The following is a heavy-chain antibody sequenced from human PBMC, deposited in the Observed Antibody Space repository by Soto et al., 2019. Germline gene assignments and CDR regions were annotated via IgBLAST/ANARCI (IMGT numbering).Heavy chain of an antibody. CDR2: IYCSGST. J-gene: IGHJ6*03. CDR1: GGSISSGGYY. CDR3: ARKWLRRHYYMDV. Sequence: SETLSLTCTVSGGSISSGGYYWSWIRQHPGKGLEWIGYIYCSGSTYYNPSLKSRVTISVDTSKNQFSLKLSPVTAADTAVYYCARKWLRRHYYMDVWGKGTTVTAP. D-gene: IGHD5-18*01. V-gene: IGHV4-31*03.